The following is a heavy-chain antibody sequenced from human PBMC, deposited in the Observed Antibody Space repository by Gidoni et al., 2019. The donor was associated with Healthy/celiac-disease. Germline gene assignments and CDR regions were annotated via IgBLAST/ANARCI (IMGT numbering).Heavy chain of an antibody. V-gene: IGHV3-11*01. CDR2: ISSSGSTI. J-gene: IGHJ3*02. Sequence: QVQLVESGGGLVKPGGSLRLSCAASGFTFSDYYMSWILQPPGKGLEWVSYISSSGSTIYYADSVKGRFTISRDNAKNSLYLQMNSLRAEDTAVYYCARYSPPDDYGDYPGAFDIWGQGTMVTVSS. D-gene: IGHD4-17*01. CDR3: ARYSPPDDYGDYPGAFDI. CDR1: GFTFSDYY.